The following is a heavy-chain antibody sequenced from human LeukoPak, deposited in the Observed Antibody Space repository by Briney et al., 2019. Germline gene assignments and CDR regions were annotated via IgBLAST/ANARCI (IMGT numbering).Heavy chain of an antibody. V-gene: IGHV3-15*01. Sequence: PGGSLRLSCAASGFTFSNAWMSWVRQAPGKGLEWVDRIKSKTDGGTTDYAAPVKGRFTISRDDSKNTLYLQMNSLKTEDTAVYYCTTGLYDSSGYYYGRGLDYWGQGTLVTVSS. D-gene: IGHD3-22*01. CDR1: GFTFSNAW. J-gene: IGHJ4*02. CDR3: TTGLYDSSGYYYGRGLDY. CDR2: IKSKTDGGTT.